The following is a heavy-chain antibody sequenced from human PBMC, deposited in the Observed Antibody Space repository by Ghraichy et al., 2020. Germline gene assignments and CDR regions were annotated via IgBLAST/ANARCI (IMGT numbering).Heavy chain of an antibody. CDR3: ARGGFEHDYGDYGIGVAYGMDV. J-gene: IGHJ6*02. CDR2: IKQDGSEK. Sequence: GGSLRLSCAASGFTFSSYWMSWVRQAPGKGLEWVANIKQDGSEKYYVDSVKGRFTISRDNAKNSLYLQMNSLRAEDTAVYYCARGGFEHDYGDYGIGVAYGMDVWGQGTTVTVSS. D-gene: IGHD4-17*01. CDR1: GFTFSSYW. V-gene: IGHV3-7*01.